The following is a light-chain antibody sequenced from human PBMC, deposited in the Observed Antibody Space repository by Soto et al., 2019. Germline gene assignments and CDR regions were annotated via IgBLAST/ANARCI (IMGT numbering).Light chain of an antibody. V-gene: IGKV1-39*01. J-gene: IGKJ4*01. CDR1: QSISSS. Sequence: DIQMTQSPSSLSASVGDRVTITCRASQSISSSLNWYQQKPGKAPKLLIYAASSLQSAVPSNFNGSGSRTDVTLTISSLQPEDFATYYCHQSYNTPLTFGGGTKVEIK. CDR2: AAS. CDR3: HQSYNTPLT.